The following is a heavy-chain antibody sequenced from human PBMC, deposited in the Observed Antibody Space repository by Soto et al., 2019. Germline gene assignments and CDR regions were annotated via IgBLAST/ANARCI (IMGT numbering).Heavy chain of an antibody. V-gene: IGHV4-39*01. J-gene: IGHJ6*02. CDR2: IYYSGST. Sequence: NPSETLSLTCTVSGGSISSSSYYWGWIRQPPGKGLEWIGSIYYSGSTYYNPSLKSRVTISVDTSKNQFSLKLSSVTAADTAVYYCVFGGRLRLGELSFHRGNYYGMDVWGQGNTVTVSS. CDR3: VFGGRLRLGELSFHRGNYYGMDV. CDR1: GGSISSSSYY. D-gene: IGHD3-16*02.